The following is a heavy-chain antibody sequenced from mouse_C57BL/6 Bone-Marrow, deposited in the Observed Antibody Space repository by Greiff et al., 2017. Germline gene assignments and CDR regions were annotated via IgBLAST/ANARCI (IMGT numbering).Heavy chain of an antibody. CDR3: ARRAVVPFFDY. Sequence: QVQLKESGAELVRPGTSVKMSCKASGYTFTNYWIGWAKQRPGHGLEWIGDIYPGGGYTNYNEKFKGKATLTADKSSSTAYMQFSSLTSEDSAIYYCARRAVVPFFDYWGQGTTLTVSS. CDR1: GYTFTNYW. D-gene: IGHD1-1*01. J-gene: IGHJ2*01. V-gene: IGHV1-63*01. CDR2: IYPGGGYT.